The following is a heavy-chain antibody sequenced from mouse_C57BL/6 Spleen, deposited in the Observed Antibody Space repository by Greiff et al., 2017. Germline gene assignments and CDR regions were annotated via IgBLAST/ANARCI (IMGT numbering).Heavy chain of an antibody. CDR1: GYSFTGYF. V-gene: IGHV1-20*01. CDR3: AREDGNYPYWYFDV. CDR2: INPYNGDT. Sequence: GYSFTGYFMNWVMQSHGKSLEWIGRINPYNGDTFYNQKFKGKATLTVDKSSSTAHMELRSLTSEDAAVYYCAREDGNYPYWYFDVWGTGTTVTVSS. J-gene: IGHJ1*03. D-gene: IGHD2-1*01.